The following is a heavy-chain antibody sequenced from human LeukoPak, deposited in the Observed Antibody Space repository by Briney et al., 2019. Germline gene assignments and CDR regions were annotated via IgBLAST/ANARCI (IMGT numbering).Heavy chain of an antibody. J-gene: IGHJ4*02. CDR2: INHNGNVN. D-gene: IGHD2-21*02. Sequence: GGSLRLSCAASGFTFSSYWMNWARQAPGKGLEWVASINHNGNVNYYVDSVKGRFTISRDNAKNSLYLQMNSLRAEDTAVYYCARARVVTKWIDYWGQGTLVTVSS. CDR3: ARARVVTKWIDY. V-gene: IGHV3-7*03. CDR1: GFTFSSYW.